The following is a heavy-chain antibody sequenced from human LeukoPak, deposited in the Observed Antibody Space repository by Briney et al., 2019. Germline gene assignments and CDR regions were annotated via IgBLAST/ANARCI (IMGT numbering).Heavy chain of an antibody. D-gene: IGHD4-17*01. V-gene: IGHV4-61*01. CDR2: NSYSGSA. CDR1: GVSVSSGNYY. J-gene: IGHJ5*02. Sequence: KASETLSLTCTVSGVSVSSGNYYWTWIRQPPGKGLEWIGYNSYSGSANYNPSLKSRVTILLDTSKNQFSLKLSSVTAADTAIYSCARRVSGDYGHWFDPWGQGTLVTVSS. CDR3: ARRVSGDYGHWFDP.